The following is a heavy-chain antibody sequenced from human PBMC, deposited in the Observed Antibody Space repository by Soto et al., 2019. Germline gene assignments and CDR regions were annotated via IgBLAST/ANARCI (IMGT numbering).Heavy chain of an antibody. CDR1: GGSISSSSYY. CDR2: IYYSGST. Sequence: QLQLQESGPGLVKPSETLSLTCTVSGGSISSSSYYWGWIRQPPGKGLEWIGSIYYSGSTYYNPSLKGRVIISVDTSNNQFSLKLSSVTAADPAVYYCASRGALYYYDCGAVDIWGQGTMVTVSS. V-gene: IGHV4-39*01. J-gene: IGHJ3*02. CDR3: ASRGALYYYDCGAVDI. D-gene: IGHD3-22*01.